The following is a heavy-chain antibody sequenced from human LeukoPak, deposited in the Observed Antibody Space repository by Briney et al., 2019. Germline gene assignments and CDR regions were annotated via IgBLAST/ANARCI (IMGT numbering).Heavy chain of an antibody. CDR2: INHSGST. CDR3: AGVLLWFGESY. Sequence: PSETLSLTCAVYGGSFSGYYWSWTRQPPGKGLEWIGEINHSGSTNYNPSLKSRVTISVDTSKNQFSLKLSSVTAADTAVYYCAGVLLWFGESYWGQGTLVTVSS. V-gene: IGHV4-34*01. D-gene: IGHD3-10*01. CDR1: GGSFSGYY. J-gene: IGHJ4*02.